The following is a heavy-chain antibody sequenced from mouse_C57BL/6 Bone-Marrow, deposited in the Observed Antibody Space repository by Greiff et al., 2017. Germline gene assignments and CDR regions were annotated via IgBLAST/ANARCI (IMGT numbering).Heavy chain of an antibody. CDR1: GFNIKDDY. Sequence: VQLQQSGAELVRPGASVKLSCTASGFNIKDDYMHWVKQRPEQGLEWIGWIEPENGDTEDASKFQGKATITADTSSNTAYLQLSSLTSEDTAVYYCTPLITTVVATFDYWGQGTTLTVSS. D-gene: IGHD1-1*01. CDR3: TPLITTVVATFDY. J-gene: IGHJ2*01. V-gene: IGHV14-4*01. CDR2: IEPENGDT.